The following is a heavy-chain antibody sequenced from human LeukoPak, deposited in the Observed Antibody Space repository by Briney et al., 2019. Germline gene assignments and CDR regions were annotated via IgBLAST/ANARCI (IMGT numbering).Heavy chain of an antibody. J-gene: IGHJ6*03. Sequence: PGGSLRLSCAASGFSFSDAWMSWVRQIPRKGLEWVGRIESKTDGGTTDYAAPVKGRFTISGDDSTNTLYLQMNSLRAEDTAVYYCAREGRKSRGVDIVRKKETGYYYYMDVWGKGTTVTVSS. CDR3: AREGRKSRGVDIVRKKETGYYYYMDV. CDR1: GFSFSDAW. V-gene: IGHV3-15*04. CDR2: IESKTDGGTT. D-gene: IGHD2-15*01.